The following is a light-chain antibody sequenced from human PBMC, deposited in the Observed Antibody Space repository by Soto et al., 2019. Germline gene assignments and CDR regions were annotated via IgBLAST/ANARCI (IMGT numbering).Light chain of an antibody. Sequence: SALTQPASVSGSPGQSITISCTGGSSDVGGYDYVSWYQQYPGKAPKLMIYDVSNRPSGVSNRFSGSKSGNTASLTISGLQADDEADYYCSSFTSSTTRVFGTGTKVTVL. J-gene: IGLJ1*01. CDR2: DVS. CDR1: SSDVGGYDY. V-gene: IGLV2-14*01. CDR3: SSFTSSTTRV.